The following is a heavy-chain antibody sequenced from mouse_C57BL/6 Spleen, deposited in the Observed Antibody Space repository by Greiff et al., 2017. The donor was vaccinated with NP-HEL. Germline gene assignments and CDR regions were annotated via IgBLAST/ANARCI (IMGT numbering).Heavy chain of an antibody. J-gene: IGHJ2*01. CDR3: ARNGAHYGQSYFDY. Sequence: EVQLQQSGPELVKPGASVKIPCKASGYTFTDYNMDWVKQSHGKSLEWIGDINPNNGGTIYNQTFKGKATLTVDKSSSTAYMELRRLTSEDTAVYYGARNGAHYGQSYFDYWGQGTTLTVSS. V-gene: IGHV1-18*01. D-gene: IGHD1-2*01. CDR2: INPNNGGT. CDR1: GYTFTDYN.